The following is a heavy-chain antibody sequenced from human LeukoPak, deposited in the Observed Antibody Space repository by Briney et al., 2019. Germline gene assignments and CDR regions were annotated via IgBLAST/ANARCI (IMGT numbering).Heavy chain of an antibody. CDR3: ARFPGYYDSSGYYYSED. J-gene: IGHJ4*02. CDR2: TYYRSKWYN. CDR1: GDSVSSNSAA. V-gene: IGHV6-1*01. D-gene: IGHD3-22*01. Sequence: SQTLSLTCAISGDSVSSNSAAWNWIRQSPSRGLEWLGRTYYRSKWYNDYAVSVKSRITINPDTSKNQSSLQLNSVTPEDTAVYYCARFPGYYDSSGYYYSEDWGQGTLVTVSS.